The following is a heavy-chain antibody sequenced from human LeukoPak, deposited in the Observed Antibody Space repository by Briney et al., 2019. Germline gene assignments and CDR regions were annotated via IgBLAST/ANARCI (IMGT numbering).Heavy chain of an antibody. D-gene: IGHD2-21*02. CDR1: GFTFSSYG. J-gene: IGHJ4*02. V-gene: IGHV3-33*01. CDR2: IWYDGSNK. Sequence: PGGSLRLSCAASGFTFSSYGMHWVRQAPGKGLEWVAVIWYDGSNKYYADSVKGRFTISRDNSKNTLYPQMNSLRAEDTAVYYCARDVCGGDCYFFDYWGQGTLVTVSS. CDR3: ARDVCGGDCYFFDY.